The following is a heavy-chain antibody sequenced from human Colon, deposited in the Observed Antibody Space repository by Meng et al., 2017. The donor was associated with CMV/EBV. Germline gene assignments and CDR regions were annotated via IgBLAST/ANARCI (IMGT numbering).Heavy chain of an antibody. Sequence: GGSLRLSCVVSGLSFSNYAMTWVRQAPGKGLEWVSSISGSGGTSFYVDSVKGRFTISRDNSKNTLFLEMNSLRAEDTAVYYCAKKSGDLVATVNYYSYGMDVWGQGTTVTVSS. CDR1: GLSFSNYA. CDR2: ISGSGGTS. V-gene: IGHV3-23*01. CDR3: AKKSGDLVATVNYYSYGMDV. D-gene: IGHD5-12*01. J-gene: IGHJ6*02.